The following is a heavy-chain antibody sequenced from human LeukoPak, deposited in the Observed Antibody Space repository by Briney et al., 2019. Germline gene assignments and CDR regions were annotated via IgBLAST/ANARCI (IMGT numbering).Heavy chain of an antibody. D-gene: IGHD2-2*01. Sequence: GGSLRLSCAASGFTVSSNYMSWVRQAPGKGLEWVSVIYSGGSTYYAGSVKGRFTISRDNSKNTLYLQMNSLRAEDTAVYYCAREVRCSSTSCSPADYFDYWGQGTLVTVSS. V-gene: IGHV3-53*01. CDR1: GFTVSSNY. CDR2: IYSGGST. J-gene: IGHJ4*02. CDR3: AREVRCSSTSCSPADYFDY.